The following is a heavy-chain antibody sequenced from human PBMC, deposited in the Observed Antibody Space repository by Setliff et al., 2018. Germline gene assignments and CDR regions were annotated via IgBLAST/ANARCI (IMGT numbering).Heavy chain of an antibody. J-gene: IGHJ4*02. V-gene: IGHV1-18*01. CDR2: ISPYNGYI. Sequence: ASVKVSCKASGYTFSTYGIAWVRQAPGQGLEWMGWISPYNGYIIYAHKFQGRVTMTTDTSTGTADMELRNLRSDDTAVYYCTRSSAPQVVLAADFDFWGQGTLVTVSS. D-gene: IGHD6-19*01. CDR1: GYTFSTYG. CDR3: TRSSAPQVVLAADFDF.